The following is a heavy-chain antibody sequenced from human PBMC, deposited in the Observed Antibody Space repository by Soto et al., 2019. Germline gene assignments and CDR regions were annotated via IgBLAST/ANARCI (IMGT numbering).Heavy chain of an antibody. CDR2: ISSSSSYI. D-gene: IGHD2-21*02. Sequence: GGSLRLSCGASGLTFSSYSMNGGRQAPGKGLEWVSSISSSSSYIYYADSLKGRFTISRDNAKNSLYLQMNSLRAEDTAVYYCARDLEGDPGNWFDPWGQGTLVTVSS. CDR3: ARDLEGDPGNWFDP. V-gene: IGHV3-21*01. CDR1: GLTFSSYS. J-gene: IGHJ5*02.